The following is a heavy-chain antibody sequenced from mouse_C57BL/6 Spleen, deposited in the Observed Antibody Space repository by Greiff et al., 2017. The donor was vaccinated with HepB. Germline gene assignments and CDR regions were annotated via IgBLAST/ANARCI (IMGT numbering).Heavy chain of an antibody. CDR2: ISYSGST. CDR3: ARYRLGRGYFDY. D-gene: IGHD4-1*01. J-gene: IGHJ2*01. V-gene: IGHV3-8*01. Sequence: EVQLVESGPGLAKPSQTLSLTCSVTGYSITSDYWNWIRQFPGNKLEYMGYISYSGSTYYNPSLKSRISITRDTSKNQYYLQLNSVTTEDTATYYCARYRLGRGYFDYWGQGTTLTVSS. CDR1: GYSITSDY.